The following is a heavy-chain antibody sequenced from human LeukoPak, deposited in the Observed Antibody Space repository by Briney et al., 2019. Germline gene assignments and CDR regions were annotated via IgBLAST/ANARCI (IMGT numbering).Heavy chain of an antibody. D-gene: IGHD4-17*01. J-gene: IGHJ4*02. CDR2: ISSSSSYI. V-gene: IGHV3-21*01. Sequence: PGGSLRLSCAASGFPFSSYSMNWVRQAPGKGLEWVSSISSSSSYIYYADSVKGRFTISRDNAKNSLYLQMNSLRAEDTAVYYCARTLRGPDKRYFDYWGQGTLVTVSS. CDR3: ARTLRGPDKRYFDY. CDR1: GFPFSSYS.